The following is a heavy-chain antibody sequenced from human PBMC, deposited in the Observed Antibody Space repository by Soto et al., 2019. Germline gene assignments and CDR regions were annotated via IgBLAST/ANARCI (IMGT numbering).Heavy chain of an antibody. Sequence: GASVKVSCKASGYTFTSYGISWVLQAPGQGLEWMGWISAYNGNTNYAQKLQGRVTMTTDTSTSTAYMELRSLRSDDTAVYYCARGPPSYYDSSGYYKYFDYWGQGTLVTVSS. CDR2: ISAYNGNT. CDR3: ARGPPSYYDSSGYYKYFDY. CDR1: GYTFTSYG. D-gene: IGHD3-22*01. V-gene: IGHV1-18*01. J-gene: IGHJ4*02.